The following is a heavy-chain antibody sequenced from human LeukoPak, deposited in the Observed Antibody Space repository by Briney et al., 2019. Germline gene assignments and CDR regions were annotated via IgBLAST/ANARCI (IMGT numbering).Heavy chain of an antibody. Sequence: SETLSLTCTVSGGSISGYYWSWIRQPPGKGLEWIGEINHSGSTNYNPSLKSRVTISVDTSKNQFSLKLSSVTAADTAVYYCARGLIAVAGIAYWGQGTLVTVSS. CDR2: INHSGST. V-gene: IGHV4-34*01. D-gene: IGHD6-19*01. CDR3: ARGLIAVAGIAY. CDR1: GGSISGYY. J-gene: IGHJ4*02.